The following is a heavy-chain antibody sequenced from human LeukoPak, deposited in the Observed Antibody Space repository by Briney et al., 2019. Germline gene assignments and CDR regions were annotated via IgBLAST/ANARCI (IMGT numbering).Heavy chain of an antibody. CDR1: GFTFSDYY. J-gene: IGHJ6*04. CDR2: ISSSSSYT. V-gene: IGHV3-11*06. CDR3: ATIGYCSGGSCYRLYYYYGMDV. Sequence: AGGSLRLSCAASGFTFSDYYMSWIRQSPGKGREWVSYISSSSSYTNYADSVKGRFTISRDNAKNSLYLQMNSLRAEDTAVYSCATIGYCSGGSCYRLYYYYGMDVWGKGTTVTVSS. D-gene: IGHD2-15*01.